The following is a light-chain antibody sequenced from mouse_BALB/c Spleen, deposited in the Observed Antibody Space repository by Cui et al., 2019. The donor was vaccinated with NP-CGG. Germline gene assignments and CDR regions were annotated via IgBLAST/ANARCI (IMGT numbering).Light chain of an antibody. V-gene: IGLV1*01. CDR1: TGAVTTSNY. J-gene: IGLJ1*01. CDR2: GTN. CDR3: ALWYSNHWV. Sequence: QPVVTQQSALATSPGETVTLTCRSSTGAVTTSNYANWVQEKPDHLFTGLIGGTNNRAPGVHARFSGSLIGDKAALTITGAQTEDEAIYFCALWYSNHWVFGGGTKLTVL.